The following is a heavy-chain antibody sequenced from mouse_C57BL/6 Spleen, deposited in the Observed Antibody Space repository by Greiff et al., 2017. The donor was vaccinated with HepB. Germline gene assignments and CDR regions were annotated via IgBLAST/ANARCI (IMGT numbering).Heavy chain of an antibody. J-gene: IGHJ2*01. D-gene: IGHD4-1*01. CDR3: ASGSNWDVNY. CDR2: INPNNGGT. V-gene: IGHV1-22*01. Sequence: EVQGVESGPELVKPGASVKMSCKASGYTFTDYNMHWVKQSHGKSLEWIGYINPNNGGTSYNQKFKGKATLTVNKSASTAYMELRSLTSEDSAVYYCASGSNWDVNYWGQGTTLTVSS. CDR1: GYTFTDYN.